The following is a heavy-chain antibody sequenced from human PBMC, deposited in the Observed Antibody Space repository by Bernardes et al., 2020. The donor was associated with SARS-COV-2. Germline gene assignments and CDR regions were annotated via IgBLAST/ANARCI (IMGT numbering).Heavy chain of an antibody. CDR1: GFTFSSYA. V-gene: IGHV3-23*01. D-gene: IGHD6-13*01. Sequence: GGSLRLSCAASGFTFSSYAMSWVRQAPGKGLEWVSAISGSGGSTYYADSVKGRFTISRDNSKNTLYLQMNSLRAEDTAVYYCAKVLYAPRRIAAAGTFDYWGQGTLVTVSS. J-gene: IGHJ4*02. CDR2: ISGSGGST. CDR3: AKVLYAPRRIAAAGTFDY.